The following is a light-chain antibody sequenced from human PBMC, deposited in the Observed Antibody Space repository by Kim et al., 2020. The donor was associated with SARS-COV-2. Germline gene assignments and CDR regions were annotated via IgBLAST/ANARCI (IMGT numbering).Light chain of an antibody. J-gene: IGKJ2*01. CDR3: QQYGNSQYT. CDR2: GAS. V-gene: IGKV3-20*01. Sequence: EIVLTQSPGTLSLSPGERATLSCRASQSVSSSYLAWYQQKPGQAPRLLISGASSRATGIPDRFSGSGSGTDFTLTISRLEPEDFAVYYCQQYGNSQYTFGQGTKLEI. CDR1: QSVSSSY.